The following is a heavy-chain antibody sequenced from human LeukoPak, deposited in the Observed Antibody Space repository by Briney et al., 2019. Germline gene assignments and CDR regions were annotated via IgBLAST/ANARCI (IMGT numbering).Heavy chain of an antibody. V-gene: IGHV4-59*12. D-gene: IGHD3-10*01. CDR2: IYYSGST. CDR1: GGSISSYY. Sequence: SETLSLTCTVSGGSISSYYWSWIRQPPGKGLEWIGYIYYSGSTNYNPSLKSRVTISVDTSKNQFSLKLSSVTAADTAVYYCARPMVRGVTIHNAFDIWGQGTRVTVSS. CDR3: ARPMVRGVTIHNAFDI. J-gene: IGHJ3*02.